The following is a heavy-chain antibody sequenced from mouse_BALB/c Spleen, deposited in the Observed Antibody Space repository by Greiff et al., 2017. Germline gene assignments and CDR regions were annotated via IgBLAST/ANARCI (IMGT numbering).Heavy chain of an antibody. CDR2: ISYSGST. J-gene: IGHJ2*01. Sequence: EVKVEESGPGLVKPSQSLSLTCTVTGYSITSDYAWNWIRQFPGNKLEWMGYISYSGSTSYNPSLKSRISITRDTSKNQFFLQLNSVTTEDTATYYCARRGLLRYFDYWGQGTTLTVSS. D-gene: IGHD2-3*01. V-gene: IGHV3-2*02. CDR1: GYSITSDYA. CDR3: ARRGLLRYFDY.